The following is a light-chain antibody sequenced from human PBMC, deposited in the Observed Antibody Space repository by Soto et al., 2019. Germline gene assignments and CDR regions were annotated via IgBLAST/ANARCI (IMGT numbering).Light chain of an antibody. J-gene: IGKJ1*01. V-gene: IGKV3-20*01. Sequence: EIVLTQSPGTLSLSPGERATLSCRASQSVSRNYLAWYQQRPDQAPSLLIYDAFNRATGIPDRFSGRGSGTDFTLTISRLEPEDFAVYYCQQYGDSPRTFGQGTKVEIK. CDR1: QSVSRNY. CDR3: QQYGDSPRT. CDR2: DAF.